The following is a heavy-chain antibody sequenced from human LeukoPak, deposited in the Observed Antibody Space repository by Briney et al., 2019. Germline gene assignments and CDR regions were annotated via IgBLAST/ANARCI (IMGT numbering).Heavy chain of an antibody. CDR1: GYTFTSYD. Sequence: GASVKVSCKASGYTFTSYDINWVRQATGQGLEWMGWMNPNSGNTGYAQKFQGRVTMTRNTSLRTAYMELSSLRSEDKAVYYCARGVEMLVGATGRDYWGQGTLVTVSS. J-gene: IGHJ4*02. D-gene: IGHD1-26*01. CDR3: ARGVEMLVGATGRDY. V-gene: IGHV1-8*02. CDR2: MNPNSGNT.